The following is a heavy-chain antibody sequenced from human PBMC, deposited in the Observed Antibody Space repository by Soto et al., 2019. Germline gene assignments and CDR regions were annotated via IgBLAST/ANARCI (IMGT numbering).Heavy chain of an antibody. V-gene: IGHV3-7*01. J-gene: IGHJ4*02. CDR2: IKPDGSEE. Sequence: EVQLVESGGGLVQPGGSLRLSCEASGLIFCSYWMSWVRQAPGKGLEWVANIKPDGSEEDYVDSVKGRFTISSDNAKNSLYLQMNSLRADDTAFYYCARDFGELDYWGQGTLVSVSS. CDR1: GLIFCSYW. D-gene: IGHD1-26*01. CDR3: ARDFGELDY.